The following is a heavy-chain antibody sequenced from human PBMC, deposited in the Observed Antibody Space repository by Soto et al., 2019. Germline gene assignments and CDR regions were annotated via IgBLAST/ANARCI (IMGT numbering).Heavy chain of an antibody. CDR1: GFSFSNFA. J-gene: IGHJ4*02. CDR2: IGAGGDIT. Sequence: QAGGSLRLSCAASGFSFSNFAMSWVRQAPGKGLEWVSGIGAGGDITFYADSVKGRFGISRDNSKNTVYLQVNSLRAEDTAVYFCAKYDFTERGEDSFELWGPGTLVTGSS. D-gene: IGHD2-21*01. CDR3: AKYDFTERGEDSFEL. V-gene: IGHV3-23*01.